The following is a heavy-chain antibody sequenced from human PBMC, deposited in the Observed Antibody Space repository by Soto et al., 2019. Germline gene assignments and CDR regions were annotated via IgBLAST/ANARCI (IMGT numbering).Heavy chain of an antibody. CDR3: ARRRRWASPKESYYYYGMDV. CDR1: GGSISRSSYY. CDR2: IYYSGST. J-gene: IGHJ6*02. D-gene: IGHD4-17*01. V-gene: IGHV4-39*01. Sequence: SDPLSLTYNVSGGSISRSSYYRGWIRQPPGKGLEWIGSIYYSGSTYYNPSLKSRVTISVDTSKNQFSLKLSSVTAADTAVYYCARRRRWASPKESYYYYGMDVWGQGTTVP.